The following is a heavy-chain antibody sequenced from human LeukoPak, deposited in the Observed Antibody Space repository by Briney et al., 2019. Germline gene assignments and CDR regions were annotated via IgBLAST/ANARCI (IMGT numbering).Heavy chain of an antibody. V-gene: IGHV4-34*01. Sequence: SETLSLTCAVYGGSFSGYYWSWIRQPPGKGLEWIGEINHSGSTNYNPSLKSRVTISVDTSKNQFSLKLSSVTAADTAVYYCARDGYSYGYVASHFDYWGQGTLVTVSS. D-gene: IGHD5-18*01. CDR2: INHSGST. CDR1: GGSFSGYY. J-gene: IGHJ4*02. CDR3: ARDGYSYGYVASHFDY.